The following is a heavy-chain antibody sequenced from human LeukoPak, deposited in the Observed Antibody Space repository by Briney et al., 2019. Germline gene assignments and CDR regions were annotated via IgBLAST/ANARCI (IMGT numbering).Heavy chain of an antibody. V-gene: IGHV4-39*01. Sequence: SETLSLTCTVSGGSISSSSYYWGWIRQPPGKGLEWIGSIYYTGSTYYNPSLKSRVTISVDTPKNQFSLKLSSVTAADTAVYYCARLHYGGNYGYYYYYMDVWGKGTTVTISS. D-gene: IGHD4-23*01. CDR3: ARLHYGGNYGYYYYYMDV. CDR1: GGSISSSSYY. CDR2: IYYTGST. J-gene: IGHJ6*03.